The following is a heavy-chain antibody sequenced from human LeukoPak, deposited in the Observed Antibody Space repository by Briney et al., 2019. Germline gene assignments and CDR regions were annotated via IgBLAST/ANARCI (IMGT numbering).Heavy chain of an antibody. V-gene: IGHV1-2*02. CDR1: GYTFTGYY. D-gene: IGHD3-10*01. Sequence: ASVTVSCKASGYTFTGYYMHWVRQAPGQGLEWMRWINPNNDGTNYAQKFQGRVTMTRDTSISTAYMELSRLRSDDTAVYYCARGLSPGSPSAFDIWGQGTMVTVSS. CDR2: INPNNDGT. CDR3: ARGLSPGSPSAFDI. J-gene: IGHJ3*02.